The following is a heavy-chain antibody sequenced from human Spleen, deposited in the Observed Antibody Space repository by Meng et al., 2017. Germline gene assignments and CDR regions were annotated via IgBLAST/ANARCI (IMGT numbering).Heavy chain of an antibody. CDR3: ARHSSGWYSTTPGAFDI. CDR2: IYPGDSDT. Sequence: GESLKISCKGSGYSFTSYCIGWVRQMPGKGLEWMGIIYPGDSDTRYSPSFQGQVTISADKSISTAYLQWSSLKASDTAMYYCARHSSGWYSTTPGAFDIWGQGTMVTVSS. CDR1: GYSFTSYC. D-gene: IGHD6-19*01. J-gene: IGHJ3*02. V-gene: IGHV5-51*01.